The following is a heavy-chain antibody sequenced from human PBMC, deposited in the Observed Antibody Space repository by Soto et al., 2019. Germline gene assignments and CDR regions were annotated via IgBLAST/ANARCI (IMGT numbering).Heavy chain of an antibody. CDR2: IYHSGST. V-gene: IGHV4-4*02. D-gene: IGHD6-6*01. CDR3: ARDSAARGVDY. CDR1: GGSISSSNW. Sequence: KTSETLSLTCAVSGGSISSSNWWSWVRQPPGKGLEWIGEIYHSGSTNYNPSLKGRVTISVDKSKNQFSLKLSSVTAADTAVYYCARDSAARGVDYWGQGTLVTVSS. J-gene: IGHJ4*02.